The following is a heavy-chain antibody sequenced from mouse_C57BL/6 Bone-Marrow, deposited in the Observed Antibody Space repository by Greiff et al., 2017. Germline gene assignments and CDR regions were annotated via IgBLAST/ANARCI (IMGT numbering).Heavy chain of an antibody. J-gene: IGHJ4*01. CDR2: IRLKSDNYAT. CDR3: LYDVHYYAMDY. CDR1: GFTFSNYW. V-gene: IGHV6-3*01. Sequence: EVHLVESGGGLVQPGGSMKLSCVASGFTFSNYWMNWVRQSPEKGLEWVAQIRLKSDNYATHYAESVKGRFTISRDDSKSSVYLQMNNLRAEDTGIYYCLYDVHYYAMDYWGQGTSVTVSS. D-gene: IGHD2-3*01.